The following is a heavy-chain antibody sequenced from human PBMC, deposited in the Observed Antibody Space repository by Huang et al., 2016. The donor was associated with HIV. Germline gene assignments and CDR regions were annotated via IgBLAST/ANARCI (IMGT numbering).Heavy chain of an antibody. D-gene: IGHD3-16*01. Sequence: LQESGPRLVRPAATLSATCNVADVSVVSGSYFWAWIRRAPGKGLEWLGSFHYNSGSYYNPSRKGRVTISRGASSSQLSLRLTSVTAADSATDFWARQWGRVAVFLNWYPYYFDWWGRG. CDR3: ARQWGRVAVFLNWYPYYFDW. V-gene: IGHV4-39*01. CDR2: FHYNSGS. CDR1: DVSVVSGSYF. J-gene: IGHJ4*02.